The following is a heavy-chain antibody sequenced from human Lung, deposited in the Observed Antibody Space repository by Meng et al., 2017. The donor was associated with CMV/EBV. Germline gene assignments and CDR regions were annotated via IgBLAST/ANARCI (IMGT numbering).Heavy chain of an antibody. D-gene: IGHD3-16*02. CDR1: GGSISSSSYY. Sequence: GSLRLSCIVSGGSISSSSYYWGWIRQPPGKGLEWIGSIYYSGSTYYNPSLKSRVTISVDTSKNQFSLKLSSVTAADTAVYYCAREDYRSLYFDYWGQGTLVTVSS. J-gene: IGHJ4*02. CDR2: IYYSGST. V-gene: IGHV4-39*02. CDR3: AREDYRSLYFDY.